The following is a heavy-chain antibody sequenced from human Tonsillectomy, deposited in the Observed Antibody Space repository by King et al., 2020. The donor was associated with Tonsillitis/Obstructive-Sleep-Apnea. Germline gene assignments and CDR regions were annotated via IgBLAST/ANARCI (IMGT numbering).Heavy chain of an antibody. CDR3: ARGGYGDYGVYYYYYYMDV. CDR1: GYSFTNYW. J-gene: IGHJ6*03. D-gene: IGHD4-17*01. V-gene: IGHV5-51*01. CDR2: IYPGDSDT. Sequence: QLVQSGAEVKKPGESLKISCKGSGYSFTNYWIGWVRQMPGKGLEWMGIIYPGDSDTRYSPSFQGQVTISADNSISTAYLQWSSLKAEDTARYYCARGGYGDYGVYYYYYYMDVWGKGTTVTVSS.